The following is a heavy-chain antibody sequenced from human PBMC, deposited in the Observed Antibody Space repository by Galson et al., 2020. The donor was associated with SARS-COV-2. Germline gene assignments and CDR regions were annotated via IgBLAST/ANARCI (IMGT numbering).Heavy chain of an antibody. Sequence: SETLSLTCTVSGVSIRNYYWRWIRQPPGKGLEWIGSVSHSGNTHYNPSLKSRGTISVDTSESHPSLQLTSVTAADAAVYYCARSLGYCSGGSCSHQACNWFDPWGQGTLGTVSS. D-gene: IGHD2-15*01. V-gene: IGHV4-59*01. CDR2: VSHSGNT. CDR1: GVSIRNYY. J-gene: IGHJ5*02. CDR3: ARSLGYCSGGSCSHQACNWFDP.